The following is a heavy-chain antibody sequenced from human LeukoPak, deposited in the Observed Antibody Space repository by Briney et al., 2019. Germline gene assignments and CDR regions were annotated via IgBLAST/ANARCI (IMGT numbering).Heavy chain of an antibody. J-gene: IGHJ4*02. CDR3: ARALEADSGSYSFDY. V-gene: IGHV1-46*01. D-gene: IGHD1-26*01. CDR1: GYTFTGYY. Sequence: AASVKVSCKASGYTFTGYYMHWVRQAPGQGLEWMGIINPSGGSTSYAQKFQGRVTMTRDMSTSTVYMELSSLRSEDTAVYYCARALEADSGSYSFDYWGQGTLVTVSS. CDR2: INPSGGST.